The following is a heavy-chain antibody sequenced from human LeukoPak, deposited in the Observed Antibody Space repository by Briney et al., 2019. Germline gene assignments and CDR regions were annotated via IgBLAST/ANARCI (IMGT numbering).Heavy chain of an antibody. V-gene: IGHV4-34*01. Sequence: SETLSLTCAVYGGSFSGYYWGWIRQPPGKGLEWIGSIYYSGSTYYNPSLKSRVTISVDTSKNQFSLKLSSVTAADTAKYYCATDKGPYSGSWYPNWFDPWGQGTLVTVSS. D-gene: IGHD6-13*01. CDR2: IYYSGST. J-gene: IGHJ5*02. CDR3: ATDKGPYSGSWYPNWFDP. CDR1: GGSFSGYY.